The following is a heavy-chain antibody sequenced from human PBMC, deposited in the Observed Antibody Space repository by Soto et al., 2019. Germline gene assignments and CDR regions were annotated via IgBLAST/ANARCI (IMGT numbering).Heavy chain of an antibody. CDR1: GFNFRDYA. CDR2: IWYDGSNE. D-gene: IGHD3-10*01. V-gene: IGHV3-33*01. J-gene: IGHJ4*02. Sequence: QVQLVESGGGVVQPGRSLKISCAASGFNFRDYAMYWILQAPGKGLEWVAVIWYDGSNEFYADSVRGRFTISKDISQATLYLQMNRLRGEDTAVYYCARDRRIGSSEVIDQWGQGTLVTVSS. CDR3: ARDRRIGSSEVIDQ.